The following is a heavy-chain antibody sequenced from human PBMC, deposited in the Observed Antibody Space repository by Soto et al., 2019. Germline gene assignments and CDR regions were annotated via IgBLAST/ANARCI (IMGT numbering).Heavy chain of an antibody. V-gene: IGHV1-18*01. CDR3: ARSAGVVDGDDY. J-gene: IGHJ4*02. CDR1: GYIFINYG. Sequence: QVQLVQSGAEVKKPGASVKVSCKASGYIFINYGISWVRQAPGQGLEWMGWINSYNGNTNCAQKVQSRVTMTTDTSTKTAYMELRSLTAYDTAVYYCARSAGVVDGDDYWGQGTLVTVSS. D-gene: IGHD3-10*01. CDR2: INSYNGNT.